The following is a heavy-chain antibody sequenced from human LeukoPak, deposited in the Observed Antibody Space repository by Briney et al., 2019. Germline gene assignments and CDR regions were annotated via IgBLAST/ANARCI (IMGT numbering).Heavy chain of an antibody. CDR1: GFIFSTYC. CDR2: IKQDGSKT. CDR3: VRAPFHFYH. D-gene: IGHD2/OR15-2a*01. Sequence: GGSLRLSCEAFGFIFSTYCMSWVRQAPGKGLEWVANIKQDGSKTHYADSVTGRFTISRDNSKNVVYLHMARLRVEDTAVYYCVRAPFHFYHWGPGILVTVSS. V-gene: IGHV3-7*01. J-gene: IGHJ4*02.